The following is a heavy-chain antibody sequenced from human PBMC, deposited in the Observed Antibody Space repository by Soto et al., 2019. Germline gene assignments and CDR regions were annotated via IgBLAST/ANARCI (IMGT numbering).Heavy chain of an antibody. CDR3: ARFSRRDYIWGSYRGFDY. CDR2: INHSGST. J-gene: IGHJ4*02. D-gene: IGHD3-16*02. Sequence: QVQLQQWGAGLLKPSETLSLTCAVYGGSFSGYYWSWIRQPPGKGLEWIGEINHSGSTNYNPSLKRRVTISVDTSKNQFSLNLSSVTAADTAVYYCARFSRRDYIWGSYRGFDYWGQGTLVTVSS. CDR1: GGSFSGYY. V-gene: IGHV4-34*01.